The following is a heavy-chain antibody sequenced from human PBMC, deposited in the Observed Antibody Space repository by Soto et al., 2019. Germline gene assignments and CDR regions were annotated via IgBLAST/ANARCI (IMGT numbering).Heavy chain of an antibody. CDR3: ANHGGFDF. Sequence: EGQLLQSGGGMVQPGESLRLSCAASGFTFSSSGMSWVRQAPGKGLEWVSSISIRGDYRYYADSVKGRFTISRDNSKNTLYLQMSSLTAEDTALYYCANHGGFDFWGQGTTVPVSS. V-gene: IGHV3-23*01. J-gene: IGHJ3*01. CDR2: ISIRGDYR. CDR1: GFTFSSSG. D-gene: IGHD4-17*01.